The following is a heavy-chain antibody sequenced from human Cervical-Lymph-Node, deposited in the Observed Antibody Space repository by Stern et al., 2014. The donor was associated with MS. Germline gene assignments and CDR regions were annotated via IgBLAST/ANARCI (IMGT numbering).Heavy chain of an antibody. V-gene: IGHV3-30*18. CDR2: ITHEGSKT. CDR3: AKDRGSGWSLDY. J-gene: IGHJ4*02. Sequence: VQLVESGGGVVQPGRSLRLSCAGSGFTFSTYGMHWVRQAPGKGLEWVALITHEGSKTYYVDSVKCRFTMSRDNSKNTVYVYMNSLRDEDTAVYYCAKDRGSGWSLDYWGQGTLVIASS. CDR1: GFTFSTYG. D-gene: IGHD6-19*01.